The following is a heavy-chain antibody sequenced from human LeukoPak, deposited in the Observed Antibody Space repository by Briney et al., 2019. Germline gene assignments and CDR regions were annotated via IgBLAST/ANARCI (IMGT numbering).Heavy chain of an antibody. J-gene: IGHJ5*02. CDR3: AIGGGYYGSESYYKNWFDP. Sequence: ASVKVSCKASGYTFTSYGISWVRQAPGQGLEWMGWISAYNGNTNYAQKLQGRVTMTTDTSTSTAYMELRSLRSDDTAVYYCAIGGGYYGSESYYKNWFDPWGQGTLVTVPS. V-gene: IGHV1-18*04. CDR1: GYTFTSYG. CDR2: ISAYNGNT. D-gene: IGHD3-10*01.